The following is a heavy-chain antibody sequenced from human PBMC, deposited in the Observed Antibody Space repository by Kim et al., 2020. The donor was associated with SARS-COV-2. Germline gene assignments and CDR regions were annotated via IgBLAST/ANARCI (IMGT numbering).Heavy chain of an antibody. Sequence: SETLSLTCAVYGGSFSGYYWSWIRQPPGKGLEWIGEINHSGSTNYNPSLKSRVTISVDTSKNQFSLKLSSVTAADTAVYYCARGRYSGYWGQGTLVTVSS. CDR3: ARGRYSGY. D-gene: IGHD5-12*01. CDR1: GGSFSGYY. V-gene: IGHV4-34*01. J-gene: IGHJ4*02. CDR2: INHSGST.